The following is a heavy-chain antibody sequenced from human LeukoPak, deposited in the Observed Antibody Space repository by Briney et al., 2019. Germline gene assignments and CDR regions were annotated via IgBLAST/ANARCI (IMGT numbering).Heavy chain of an antibody. CDR2: ISSSGSTI. CDR1: GFTVSDYY. Sequence: GGSLRLSCAASGFTVSDYYMSWIRQAPGKGLEWVSYISSSGSTIYYADSVKGRFTISRDNAKNSLYLQMNSLRAEDTAVYYCARALVRGVIYEGFDYWGQGTLVTVSS. J-gene: IGHJ4*02. D-gene: IGHD3-10*01. V-gene: IGHV3-11*01. CDR3: ARALVRGVIYEGFDY.